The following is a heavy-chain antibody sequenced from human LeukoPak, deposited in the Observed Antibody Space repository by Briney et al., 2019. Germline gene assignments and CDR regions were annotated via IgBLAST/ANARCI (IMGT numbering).Heavy chain of an antibody. V-gene: IGHV4-34*01. CDR3: ASEYYYYDMDV. CDR2: INHSGST. J-gene: IGHJ6*02. D-gene: IGHD6-6*01. CDR1: GGTFSGYY. Sequence: SETLSLTCAVYGGTFSGYYWTWIRQPPGKGLEWIGEINHSGSTTHNPSLKSRVTISVDTSKSQFSLKLSSVTAADTAVYYCASEYYYYDMDVWGQGTTVTVSS.